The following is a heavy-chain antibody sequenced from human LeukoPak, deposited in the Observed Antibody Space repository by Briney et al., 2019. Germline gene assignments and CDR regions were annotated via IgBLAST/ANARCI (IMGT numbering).Heavy chain of an antibody. V-gene: IGHV4-59*08. CDR3: AKVSDRDSSGYYWGFEY. CDR2: IYYSGST. J-gene: IGHJ4*02. Sequence: SETLSLTCTVSGVSISGYYWIWIRQPPGKGLECIGYIYYSGSTNYNPSLKSRVTISVDTSRNQFSLKLTSVTAADTAVYYCAKVSDRDSSGYYWGFEYWGQGTLVTVSS. CDR1: GVSISGYY. D-gene: IGHD3-22*01.